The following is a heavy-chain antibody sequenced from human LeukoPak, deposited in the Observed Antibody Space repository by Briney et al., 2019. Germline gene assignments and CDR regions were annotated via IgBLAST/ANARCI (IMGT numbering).Heavy chain of an antibody. CDR1: GYSFTSYW. J-gene: IGHJ3*02. CDR2: IYPGDSDT. D-gene: IGHD3-22*01. V-gene: IGHV5-51*01. CDR3: ARGRYYDSSGYEDGNAFDI. Sequence: PGESLKISCKGSGYSFTSYWIGWVRQMPGKGLEWMGIIYPGDSDTRYSPSFQGQVTISADKSISTAYLQWSSLKASDTAMYYCARGRYYDSSGYEDGNAFDIWGQGTMVTVSS.